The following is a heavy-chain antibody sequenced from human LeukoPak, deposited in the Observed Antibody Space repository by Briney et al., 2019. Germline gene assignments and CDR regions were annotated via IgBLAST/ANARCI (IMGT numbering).Heavy chain of an antibody. CDR3: ARVSSGWYSDY. D-gene: IGHD6-19*01. CDR2: INTNTGNP. J-gene: IGHJ4*02. CDR1: GYTCTNYA. V-gene: IGHV7-4-1*02. Sequence: ASVKVSCKASGYTCTNYAVNWGRQAPGQGLELMGWINTNTGNPTYAQGFTGRFVFSLDTSVSTAFLQISSLKAEDTAVYYCARVSSGWYSDYWGQGTLVTVSP.